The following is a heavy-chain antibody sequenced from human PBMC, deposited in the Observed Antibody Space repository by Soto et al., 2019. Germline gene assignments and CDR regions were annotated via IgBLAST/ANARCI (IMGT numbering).Heavy chain of an antibody. J-gene: IGHJ4*02. D-gene: IGHD3-22*01. CDR3: ARVGHYSDSSGYPY. CDR2: IIPILGIA. Sequence: QVQLVQSGAEVKKPGSSVKVSCKASGGTFSSYTISWVRQAPGQGLEWMGRIIPILGIANYAPKFQGRVTITAGKSTSTAYMELSRLRSEDTVVYYGARVGHYSDSSGYPYGGQVTLVTVSS. V-gene: IGHV1-69*02. CDR1: GGTFSSYT.